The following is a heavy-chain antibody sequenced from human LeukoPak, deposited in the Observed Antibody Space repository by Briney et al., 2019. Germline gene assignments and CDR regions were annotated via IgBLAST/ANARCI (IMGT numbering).Heavy chain of an antibody. J-gene: IGHJ4*02. Sequence: RSSLRLSCAASGFTFSSYGMHWVRQAPGKGLEWVAVISYDGSEKFYADSVKGRFTISRDNSKNTLNLQMNSLRAEDTAVYYCATLYGDYPDYWGQGTLVTASS. D-gene: IGHD4-17*01. CDR3: ATLYGDYPDY. CDR2: ISYDGSEK. V-gene: IGHV3-30*03. CDR1: GFTFSSYG.